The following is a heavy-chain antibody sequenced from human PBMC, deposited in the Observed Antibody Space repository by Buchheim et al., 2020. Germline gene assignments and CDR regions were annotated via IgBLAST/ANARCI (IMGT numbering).Heavy chain of an antibody. CDR2: IDPSDSYT. Sequence: EVQLVQSGAEVKKPGESLRISCKGSGYSFTSYWISWVRQMPGKGLEWMGRIDPSDSYTNYSPSFQGQVTIPADKSISTAYPQWSSLKASDTAMYYCARHYYDFWSGTYYYYGMDVWGQGTT. D-gene: IGHD3-3*01. V-gene: IGHV5-10-1*03. CDR3: ARHYYDFWSGTYYYYGMDV. CDR1: GYSFTSYW. J-gene: IGHJ6*02.